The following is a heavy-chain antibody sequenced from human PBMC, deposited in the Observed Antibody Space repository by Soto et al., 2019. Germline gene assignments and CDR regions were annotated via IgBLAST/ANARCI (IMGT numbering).Heavy chain of an antibody. J-gene: IGHJ6*04. CDR2: INHSGST. CDR1: GGSFSGYY. Sequence: TSETLSLTCAVYGGSFSGYYWSWIRQPPGKGLEWIGEINHSGSTNYNPSLKSRVTISVDTSKNQFSLKLSSVTAADTAVYYCARASRRMDVWGKGTTVTVSS. CDR3: ARASRRMDV. V-gene: IGHV4-34*01.